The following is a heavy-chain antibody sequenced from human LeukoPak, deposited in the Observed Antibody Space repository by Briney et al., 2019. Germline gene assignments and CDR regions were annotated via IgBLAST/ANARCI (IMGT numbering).Heavy chain of an antibody. D-gene: IGHD5-24*01. Sequence: SVKVSCKASGGTFSSYAISWVRQAPGQGLEWMGGIIPIFGTANYAQKFQGRVTITADESTSTAYMELSSLRSEDTAVCYCARGSDGYNWFGDYWGQGTLVTVSS. CDR3: ARGSDGYNWFGDY. CDR2: IIPIFGTA. V-gene: IGHV1-69*13. J-gene: IGHJ4*02. CDR1: GGTFSSYA.